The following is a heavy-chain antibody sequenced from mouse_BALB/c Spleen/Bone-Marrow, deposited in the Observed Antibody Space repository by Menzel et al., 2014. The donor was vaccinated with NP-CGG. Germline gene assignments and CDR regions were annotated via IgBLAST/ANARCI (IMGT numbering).Heavy chain of an antibody. D-gene: IGHD1-1*02. V-gene: IGHV14-3*02. CDR2: IDPANGNT. CDR1: GFNIKDTY. CDR3: ARGIYGASMDY. Sequence: VQLQQPGAELVKPGASVKLSCTASGFNIKDTYMHWVKQRPEQGLEWIGRIDPANGNTKYDPKFQGKATITADTSSNTAYLQLSSLTSEDTAVYYCARGIYGASMDYWGQGTSVTVSS. J-gene: IGHJ4*01.